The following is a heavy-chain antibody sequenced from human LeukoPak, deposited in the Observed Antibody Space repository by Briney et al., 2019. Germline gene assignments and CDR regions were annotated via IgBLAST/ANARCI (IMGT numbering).Heavy chain of an antibody. Sequence: PGGSLRLSCAASGFTFSTFEMNWVRQAPEKGLEWVSYIDTSGDTIYYADSVKGRFTISRDNAKNSLCLQMNSLRAEDTAVYYCARNGYFNYWGQGTLVTVSS. D-gene: IGHD1-14*01. CDR3: ARNGYFNY. V-gene: IGHV3-48*03. CDR2: IDTSGDTI. J-gene: IGHJ4*02. CDR1: GFTFSTFE.